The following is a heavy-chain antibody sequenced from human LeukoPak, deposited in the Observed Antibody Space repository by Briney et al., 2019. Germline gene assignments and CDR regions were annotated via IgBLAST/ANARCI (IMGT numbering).Heavy chain of an antibody. Sequence: PGGSLRLSCAASGFTFTNHAMSWVRQAPGKGLEWVSVISGGGGSTYYADSVKGRFTISRDNSKNTLYLQMNSLRAEDTAVYFCAKDADSAHEFFFDHWGQGTLVTDSS. V-gene: IGHV3-23*01. CDR3: AKDADSAHEFFFDH. D-gene: IGHD5-12*01. CDR2: ISGGGGST. CDR1: GFTFTNHA. J-gene: IGHJ4*02.